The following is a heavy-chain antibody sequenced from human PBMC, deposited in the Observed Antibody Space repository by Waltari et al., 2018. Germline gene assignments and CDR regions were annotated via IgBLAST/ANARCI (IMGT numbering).Heavy chain of an antibody. Sequence: QVQLVESGGGVVQPGRSLRLSCAASGFTFSSYGMHWVRQAPGKGLEWVAVIWYDGRNKYYADSVKGRFTISRDNCKNTLYLQMNSLRAEDTAVYYCASGGGTNGYDAFDIWGQGTMVTVSS. CDR3: ASGGGTNGYDAFDI. D-gene: IGHD2-8*01. CDR1: GFTFSSYG. V-gene: IGHV3-33*01. CDR2: IWYDGRNK. J-gene: IGHJ3*02.